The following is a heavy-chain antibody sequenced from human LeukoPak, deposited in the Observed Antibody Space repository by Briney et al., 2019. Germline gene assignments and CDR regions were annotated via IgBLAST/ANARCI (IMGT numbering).Heavy chain of an antibody. Sequence: SETLSLTCTVSGGSISSYYWSWIRQPPGKGLEWIGYIYYSGSTNYNPSLKSRVTISVDTSKNQFSLKLSSVTAADTAVYYCARDRLNQVYYYYGMDVWGQGTTVTVSS. V-gene: IGHV4-59*01. CDR2: IYYSGST. CDR3: ARDRLNQVYYYYGMDV. CDR1: GGSISSYY. D-gene: IGHD1-14*01. J-gene: IGHJ6*02.